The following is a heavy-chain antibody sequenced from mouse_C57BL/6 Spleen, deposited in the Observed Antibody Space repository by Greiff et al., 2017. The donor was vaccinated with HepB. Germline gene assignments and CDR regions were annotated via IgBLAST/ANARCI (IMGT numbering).Heavy chain of an antibody. CDR1: GYTFTDYY. CDR3: ARWPFITRNYWYFDV. J-gene: IGHJ1*03. CDR2: INPNNGGT. V-gene: IGHV1-26*01. D-gene: IGHD1-1*01. Sequence: VQLQQSGPELVKPGASVKISCKASGYTFTDYYMNWVKQSHGKSLEWIGDINPNNGGTSYNQKFKGKATLTVDKSSSTAYMELRSLTSEDSAVYYCARWPFITRNYWYFDVWGTGTTVTVSS.